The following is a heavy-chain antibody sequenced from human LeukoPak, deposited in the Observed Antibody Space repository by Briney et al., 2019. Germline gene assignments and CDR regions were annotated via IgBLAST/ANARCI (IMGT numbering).Heavy chain of an antibody. V-gene: IGHV3-53*01. J-gene: IGHJ4*02. D-gene: IGHD2-2*01. CDR2: IYSDGNT. Sequence: GGSLRLSCAASGFIVSSNSMNWVRQAPGKGLEWVSIIYSDGNTFYADSVKGRFFISRDGFKNTLFLQVNSRRAEDTAVYYCATRHCSSTACYDYWGQGTLVTVSS. CDR3: ATRHCSSTACYDY. CDR1: GFIVSSNS.